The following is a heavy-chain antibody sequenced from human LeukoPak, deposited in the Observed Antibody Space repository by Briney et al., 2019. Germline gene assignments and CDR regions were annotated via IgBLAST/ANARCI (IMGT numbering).Heavy chain of an antibody. CDR1: GGSFSGYY. CDR3: ARHQAVAGFDY. Sequence: PSETLSLTCAVYGGSFSGYYWSWIRQPPGKGLEWIGEINHSGSTNYNPSLKSRVTISVDTSKNQFSLKLSSVTAADTAVYYCARHQAVAGFDYWGQGTLVTVSS. V-gene: IGHV4-34*01. D-gene: IGHD6-19*01. J-gene: IGHJ4*02. CDR2: INHSGST.